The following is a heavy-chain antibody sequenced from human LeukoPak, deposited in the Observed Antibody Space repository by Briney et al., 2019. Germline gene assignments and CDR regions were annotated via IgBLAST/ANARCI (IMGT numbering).Heavy chain of an antibody. D-gene: IGHD3-16*01. CDR2: INPNSGGT. J-gene: IGHJ4*02. CDR3: ARDNDSRDPPHFDY. Sequence: ASVKVSCKASGYTFNGYYMHWVRQAPGQGLEWMGWINPNSGGTNYAQKFQGRVTMTRDTSISTAYMELSRLRSEDTAVYYCARDNDSRDPPHFDYWGQGTLVTVSS. V-gene: IGHV1-2*02. CDR1: GYTFNGYY.